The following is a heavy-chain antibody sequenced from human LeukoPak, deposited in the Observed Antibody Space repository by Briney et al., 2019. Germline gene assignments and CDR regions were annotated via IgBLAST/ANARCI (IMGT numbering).Heavy chain of an antibody. CDR2: INAGNGNT. Sequence: GASVKVSCKASGYSFTNYAIQWVRQAPGQRLEWMGWINAGNGNTKCSQKFQARVAITRDTSARIAYMDLSSLTSEDTAVYYCARSIVYSSDSNGGYYFDNWGQGTLVTVSS. CDR3: ARSIVYSSDSNGGYYFDN. D-gene: IGHD3-22*01. J-gene: IGHJ4*02. V-gene: IGHV1-3*01. CDR1: GYSFTNYA.